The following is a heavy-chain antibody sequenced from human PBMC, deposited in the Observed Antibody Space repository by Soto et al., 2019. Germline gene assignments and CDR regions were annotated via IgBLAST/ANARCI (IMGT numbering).Heavy chain of an antibody. J-gene: IGHJ4*02. CDR2: ISAHNGNT. Sequence: QVHLVQSGAEVKKPGASVKVSCQGSGYAFTTYGITWVRQAPGQGLEWMGWISAHNGNTNYAPKLQGRVNVTRDTSTSTAHMELRSLRYDDTAVYYCARGRYGDYWGQGALVTVSS. CDR1: GYAFTTYG. V-gene: IGHV1-18*01. D-gene: IGHD1-1*01. CDR3: ARGRYGDY.